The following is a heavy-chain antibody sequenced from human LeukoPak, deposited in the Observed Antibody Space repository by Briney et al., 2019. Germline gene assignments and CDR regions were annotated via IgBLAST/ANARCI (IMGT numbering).Heavy chain of an antibody. CDR1: GFTFSSYS. CDR3: ARGDRYDSSGYYSPFDY. Sequence: PGGSLRLSCAASGFTFSSYSMNWVRQAPGKGLEWVSSISSSSSYIYYADSVKGRFTISRDNAKSSLYLQMNSLRAEDTAVYCCARGDRYDSSGYYSPFDYWGQGTLVTVSS. J-gene: IGHJ4*02. CDR2: ISSSSSYI. D-gene: IGHD3-22*01. V-gene: IGHV3-21*01.